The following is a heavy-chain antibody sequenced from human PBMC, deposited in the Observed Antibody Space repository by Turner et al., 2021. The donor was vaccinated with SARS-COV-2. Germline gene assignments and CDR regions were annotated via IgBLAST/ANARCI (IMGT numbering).Heavy chain of an antibody. CDR1: GFTFSSYE. D-gene: IGHD1-1*01. J-gene: IGHJ4*02. CDR2: ISGSAGDT. CDR3: AKCREGYNILDY. Sequence: EVQLVESGGGLVQPGGSLRLSCAASGFTFSSYEMNWVRQAPGKGLEWVSLISGSAGDTYFADSVKGRFTVSRDNSKNTLYLQMNSLRAEDTAVYYCAKCREGYNILDYWGQGTPVAVSS. V-gene: IGHV3-23*04.